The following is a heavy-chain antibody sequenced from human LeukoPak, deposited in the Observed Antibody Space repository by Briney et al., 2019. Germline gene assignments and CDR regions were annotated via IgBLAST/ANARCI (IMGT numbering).Heavy chain of an antibody. D-gene: IGHD2-15*01. CDR1: RFTFSNAW. Sequence: PGGSLRLSCAASRFTFSNAWMNWVRQAPGKGLEWVANIKQDGSEKYYVDSVKGRFTISRDNAKNSLYLQMNSLRAEDTAVYYCARESVVVVAAKAYNWFDPWGQGTLVTVSS. J-gene: IGHJ5*02. CDR2: IKQDGSEK. CDR3: ARESVVVVAAKAYNWFDP. V-gene: IGHV3-7*01.